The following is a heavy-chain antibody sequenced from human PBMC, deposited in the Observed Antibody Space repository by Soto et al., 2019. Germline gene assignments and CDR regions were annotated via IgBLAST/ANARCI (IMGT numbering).Heavy chain of an antibody. V-gene: IGHV1-2*04. CDR3: ARGDSTDCSNGVCSFFYNHDMDV. J-gene: IGHJ6*02. D-gene: IGHD2-8*01. Sequence: ASVKVSFKAPGYSFTDYHIHWLRQAPGQGLEWLGRINPKSGGTSTAQKFQGWVTMTTDTSISTASMELTRLTSDDTAIYYCARGDSTDCSNGVCSFFYNHDMDVWGQGTTVTVSS. CDR1: GYSFTDYH. CDR2: INPKSGGT.